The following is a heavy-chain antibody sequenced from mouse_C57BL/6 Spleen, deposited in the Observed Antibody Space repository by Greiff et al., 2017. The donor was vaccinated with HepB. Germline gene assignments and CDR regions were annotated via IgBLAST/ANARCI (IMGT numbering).Heavy chain of an antibody. V-gene: IGHV5-4*03. D-gene: IGHD2-3*01. Sequence: EVKVVESGGGLVKPGGSLKLSCAASGFTFSSYAMSWVRQTPEKRLEWVATISDGGSYTYYPDNVKGRFTISRDNAKNNPYLQMSHLKSEDTAMYYFASDGYAFITSLCPRYFDVWGTGTTVTVSS. CDR3: ASDGYAFITSLCPRYFDV. J-gene: IGHJ1*03. CDR1: GFTFSSYA. CDR2: ISDGGSYT.